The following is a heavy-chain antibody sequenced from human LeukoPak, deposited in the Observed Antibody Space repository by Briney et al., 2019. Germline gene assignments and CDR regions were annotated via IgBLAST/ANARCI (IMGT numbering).Heavy chain of an antibody. V-gene: IGHV6-1*01. Sequence: SRTLSLTCDISGDSVSSNIAAWNWIRQSPSRGLEWLGRTYYRSKWVTEYAVSVKSRITINADTSNNQFSLHLYSVTPEDTAVYYCARDIDAGADCWGQGALVTVSS. CDR1: GDSVSSNIAA. J-gene: IGHJ4*02. CDR2: TYYRSKWVT. CDR3: ARDIDAGADC. D-gene: IGHD2-8*02.